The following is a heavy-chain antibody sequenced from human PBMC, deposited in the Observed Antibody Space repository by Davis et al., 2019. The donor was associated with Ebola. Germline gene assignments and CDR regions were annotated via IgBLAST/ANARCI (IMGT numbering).Heavy chain of an antibody. Sequence: ASVKVSCKASGYTFTSYDINWVRQATGQGLEWMGWMNPNSGNTGYAQKFRGRVTITRDTSASTSYMELSSLRSEDTAVFYCARGKTVAGTRGLSWFDPWGPGTLVTVSS. CDR1: GYTFTSYD. V-gene: IGHV1-8*01. CDR2: MNPNSGNT. J-gene: IGHJ5*02. D-gene: IGHD6-19*01. CDR3: ARGKTVAGTRGLSWFDP.